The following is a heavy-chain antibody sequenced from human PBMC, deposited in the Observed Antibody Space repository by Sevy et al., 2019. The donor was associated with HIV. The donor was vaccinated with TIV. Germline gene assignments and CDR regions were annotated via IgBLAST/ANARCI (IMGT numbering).Heavy chain of an antibody. CDR2: IYESGRT. Sequence: SETLSLTCAVSGYSISSGYYWGWIRQSPGKGLDWIGSIYESGRTFYNPSLESRVTMSVDTSKNQFSLKLNSMTAADTAVYYCARLRDILVIPAGGYFDYWGQGTLVTVSS. D-gene: IGHD2-2*01. CDR1: GYSISSGYY. V-gene: IGHV4-38-2*01. J-gene: IGHJ4*02. CDR3: ARLRDILVIPAGGYFDY.